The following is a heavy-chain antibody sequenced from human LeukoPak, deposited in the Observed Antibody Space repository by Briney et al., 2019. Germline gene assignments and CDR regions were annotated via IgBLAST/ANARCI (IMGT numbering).Heavy chain of an antibody. Sequence: ASVKVSCTASGYTFTSYDINWVRQATGQGLEWMGWMNPNSGNTGYAQKFQGRVTMTRNTSISTAYMELSSLRSEDTAVYYCARVPARPKMSHYKSHRVTTGYYFDYWGQGTLVAVSS. CDR2: MNPNSGNT. D-gene: IGHD4-11*01. CDR3: ARVPARPKMSHYKSHRVTTGYYFDY. V-gene: IGHV1-8*01. CDR1: GYTFTSYD. J-gene: IGHJ4*02.